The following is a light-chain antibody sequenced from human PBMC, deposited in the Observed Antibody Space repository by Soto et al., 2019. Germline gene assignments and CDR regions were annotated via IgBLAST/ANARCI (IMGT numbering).Light chain of an antibody. J-gene: IGLJ3*02. CDR1: SSNIGNNY. CDR3: GTWDSSLSSWV. Sequence: QSVLTQPPSVSAAPGQTVTISCSGSSSNIGNNYVSWYQQLPRTAPKLLIYENNKRSSGIPDRFSGSKSGTSATLGITGLQTGDEADYYCGTWDSSLSSWVFGGGTKLTVL. CDR2: ENN. V-gene: IGLV1-51*02.